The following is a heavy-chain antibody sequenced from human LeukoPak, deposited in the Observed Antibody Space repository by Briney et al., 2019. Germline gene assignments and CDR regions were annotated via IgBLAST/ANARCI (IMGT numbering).Heavy chain of an antibody. D-gene: IGHD3-22*01. J-gene: IGHJ4*02. Sequence: ASVKVSCKASGYTFTGYYMHWVRQAPGQGLEWMGRINPNSGGTNYAQKFQGRVTMTRDTSISTAYMELSRLRSDDTAVYYCARPGPDYYDSSGYYSWGRGTLVTVSS. V-gene: IGHV1-2*06. CDR2: INPNSGGT. CDR1: GYTFTGYY. CDR3: ARPGPDYYDSSGYYS.